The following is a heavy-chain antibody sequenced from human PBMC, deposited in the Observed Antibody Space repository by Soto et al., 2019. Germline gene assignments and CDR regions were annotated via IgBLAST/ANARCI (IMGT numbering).Heavy chain of an antibody. CDR2: ISYDGSNK. Sequence: QVQLVESGGGVVQPGRSLRLSCAASGFTFSSYGMHWVRQAPGKGLEWVEVISYDGSNKYYADSVKGRFTISRDNSKNTLYLQMNSLRAEDTAVYYCAKERYGSGTYNWFDPWGQGTLVTVSS. CDR3: AKERYGSGTYNWFDP. D-gene: IGHD3-10*01. V-gene: IGHV3-30*18. J-gene: IGHJ5*02. CDR1: GFTFSSYG.